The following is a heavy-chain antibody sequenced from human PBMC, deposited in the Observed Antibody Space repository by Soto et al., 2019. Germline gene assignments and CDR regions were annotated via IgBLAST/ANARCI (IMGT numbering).Heavy chain of an antibody. CDR1: GFTFSSHE. J-gene: IGHJ3*02. CDR2: ISTTGATI. D-gene: IGHD2-21*01. V-gene: IGHV3-48*03. CDR3: GSSYAFHM. Sequence: PGGSLRLSCAASGFTFSSHEMNWVRQSPGKGLEWVSYISTTGATIHYADSMKGRSPISRDTSKNTLCLQVNSLRAADTAGIPEGSSYAFHMWGQGTMVTVSS.